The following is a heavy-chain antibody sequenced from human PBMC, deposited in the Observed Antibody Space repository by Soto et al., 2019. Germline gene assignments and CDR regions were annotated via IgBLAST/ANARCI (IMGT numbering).Heavy chain of an antibody. CDR1: GYTFTSYA. J-gene: IGHJ4*02. CDR2: INAGNGNT. Sequence: QVQLVQSGAEVKKPGASVKVSCKASGYTFTSYAMHWVRQAPGQRLEWMGWINAGNGNTKYSQKFQGRVTITRDTSASTAYMELSSLRAEDTAVYYCARALGVVPDDYWGQGTLVTVSS. CDR3: ARALGVVPDDY. D-gene: IGHD2-15*01. V-gene: IGHV1-3*01.